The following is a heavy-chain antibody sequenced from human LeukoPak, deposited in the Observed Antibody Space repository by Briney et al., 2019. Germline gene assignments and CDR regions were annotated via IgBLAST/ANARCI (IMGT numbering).Heavy chain of an antibody. D-gene: IGHD3-10*02. CDR1: GFTFSSYS. CDR3: AELGITMIGGV. CDR2: ISSCSSYI. Sequence: GGSLRLSCAASGFTFSSYSMNWVRQAPGEGLEWVSSISSCSSYIYYADSVKGRFTISRDNAKNSLYLQMNSLRAEDTAVYYCAELGITMIGGVWGKGTTVTISS. V-gene: IGHV3-21*01. J-gene: IGHJ6*04.